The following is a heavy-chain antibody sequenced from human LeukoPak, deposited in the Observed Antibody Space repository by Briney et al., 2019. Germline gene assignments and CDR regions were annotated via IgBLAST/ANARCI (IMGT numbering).Heavy chain of an antibody. J-gene: IGHJ4*02. CDR3: ARGRNYYDSSGYYFRSLGY. D-gene: IGHD3-22*01. CDR2: ISAYNGNT. V-gene: IGHV1-18*01. Sequence: ASVTVSFTASGYTFTSYGISWVRQAPGQGLEWMGWISAYNGNTNYAQKLQGRVTMTTDTSTSTACMELRSLRSDDTAVYYCARGRNYYDSSGYYFRSLGYWGQGTLVTVSS. CDR1: GYTFTSYG.